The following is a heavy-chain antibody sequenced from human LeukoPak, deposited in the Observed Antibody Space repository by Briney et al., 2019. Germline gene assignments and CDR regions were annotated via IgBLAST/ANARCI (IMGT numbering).Heavy chain of an antibody. V-gene: IGHV3-23*01. CDR1: GFTFSTYA. D-gene: IGHD2/OR15-2a*01. J-gene: IGHJ4*02. CDR3: ATKILPDY. CDR2: IGSNGVNT. Sequence: GGSLRLSCTASGFTFSTYAMGWTRQAPGKGLEWVSGIGSNGVNTYYAYSAKGRFTISRDNSKNTVYLQMNSLRAEDTAVYYCATKILPDYWGQGTLVTVSS.